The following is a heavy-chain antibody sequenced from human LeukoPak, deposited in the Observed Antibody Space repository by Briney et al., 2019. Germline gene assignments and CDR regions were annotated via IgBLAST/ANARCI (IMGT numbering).Heavy chain of an antibody. V-gene: IGHV4-34*01. D-gene: IGHD3-3*01. J-gene: IGHJ6*03. CDR1: GGSFSGYY. CDR3: ARAILRFLEWSKPRYYYMDV. CDR2: INHSGST. Sequence: KPSETLSLTCAVYGGSFSGYYWSWIRQPPGKGLEWIGEINHSGSTNYNPSLKSRVTISVDTSKNQFSLKLSSVTAADTAVYYCARAILRFLEWSKPRYYYMDVWGKGTTVTVSS.